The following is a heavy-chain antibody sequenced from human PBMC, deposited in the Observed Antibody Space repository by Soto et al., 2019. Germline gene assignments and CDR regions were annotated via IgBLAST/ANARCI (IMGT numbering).Heavy chain of an antibody. J-gene: IGHJ5*01. CDR3: ARGRYCLTGRCFPNWFDS. Sequence: SETLSLTCSVSGDSISTVDYFWAWIRQPPGQALEYIGYIYKSTTTYYNPSFESRVAISLDTSKSQFSLNVTSATAADTAVYFCARGRYCLTGRCFPNWFDSWGQGTLVTVSS. D-gene: IGHD2-15*01. CDR2: IYKSTTT. CDR1: GDSISTVDYF. V-gene: IGHV4-30-4*01.